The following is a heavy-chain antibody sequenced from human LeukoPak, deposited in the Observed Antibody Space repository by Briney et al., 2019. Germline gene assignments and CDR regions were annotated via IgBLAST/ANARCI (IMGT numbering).Heavy chain of an antibody. CDR1: GFTFSSYG. V-gene: IGHV3-9*01. D-gene: IGHD4-23*01. CDR2: ISWNSGSI. CDR3: AKDLGNSAAYYFDY. J-gene: IGHJ4*02. Sequence: GRSLRLSCAASGFTFSSYGMHWVRQAPGKGLEWVSGISWNSGSIGYADSVKGRFTISRDNAKNSLYLQMNSLRAEDTALYYCAKDLGNSAAYYFDYWGQGTLVTVSS.